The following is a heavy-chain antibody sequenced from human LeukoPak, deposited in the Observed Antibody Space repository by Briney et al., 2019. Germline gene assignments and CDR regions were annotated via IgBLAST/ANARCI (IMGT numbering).Heavy chain of an antibody. CDR3: ATIWFGELLSTNY. V-gene: IGHV3-11*04. CDR2: ISSSGSTI. J-gene: IGHJ4*02. Sequence: PGGSLRLSCAASGFTFSDYYMSWIRQAPGKGLEWVSYISSSGSTIYYADSVKGRFTISRDNAKNSLYLQMNSLRAEDTAVYYCATIWFGELLSTNYWGQGTLVTVSS. CDR1: GFTFSDYY. D-gene: IGHD3-10*01.